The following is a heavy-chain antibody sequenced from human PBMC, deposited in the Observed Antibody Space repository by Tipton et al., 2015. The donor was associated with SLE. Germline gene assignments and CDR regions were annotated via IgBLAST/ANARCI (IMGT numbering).Heavy chain of an antibody. J-gene: IGHJ3*02. CDR2: INHSGST. Sequence: TLSLTCAVSGGSISSGGYYWSWIRQPPGKGLEWIGEINHSGSTNYNPSLKSRVTISVDTSKNQFSLKLSSVTAADTAVYYCAREDSSSDAFDIWGQGTMVTVSS. CDR1: GGSISSGGYY. V-gene: IGHV4-34*01. D-gene: IGHD6-6*01. CDR3: AREDSSSDAFDI.